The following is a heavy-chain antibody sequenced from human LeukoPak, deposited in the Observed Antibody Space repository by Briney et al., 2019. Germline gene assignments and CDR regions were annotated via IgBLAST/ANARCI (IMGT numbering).Heavy chain of an antibody. D-gene: IGHD2-2*01. Sequence: PGGSLRLSCAASGLTFSSYAMSWVRQAPGKGLEWVANINQDGSEEYYVDSVKGRFTISRDNAKNSVYLQMNSLRVEDTAIYYCARNARGPGDYWGQGTVVTVSS. CDR1: GLTFSSYA. J-gene: IGHJ4*02. CDR3: ARNARGPGDY. V-gene: IGHV3-7*01. CDR2: INQDGSEE.